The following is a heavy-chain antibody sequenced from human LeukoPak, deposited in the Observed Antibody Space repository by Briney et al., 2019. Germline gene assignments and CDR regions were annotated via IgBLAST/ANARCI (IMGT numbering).Heavy chain of an antibody. Sequence: PGGSLRLAWAASGFSFSTYAMNWVRQAQGKGLEWVSVIGGSGGSTFYADSVKGRFTISRDNSKNTLYVQMNSLRAEDTAVYYCARTYDGSGFHSLDSWGQGTLVTVSS. D-gene: IGHD3-22*01. CDR3: ARTYDGSGFHSLDS. CDR2: IGGSGGST. J-gene: IGHJ4*02. CDR1: GFSFSTYA. V-gene: IGHV3-23*01.